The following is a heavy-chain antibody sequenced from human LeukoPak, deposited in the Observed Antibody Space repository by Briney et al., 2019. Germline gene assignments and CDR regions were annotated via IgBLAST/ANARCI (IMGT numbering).Heavy chain of an antibody. CDR3: ARDRASTRSGSYFDH. J-gene: IGHJ4*02. CDR1: GGSFSGYY. CDR2: IYYNGDT. Sequence: PSETLSLTCAVYGGSFSGYYWSWIRQPPRKNLEWIGYIYYNGDTHYNSSRESRVTISVDTSKNQFSLKLSSVTAADTAVYYCARDRASTRSGSYFDHWGQGTLVTVSS. D-gene: IGHD1-26*01. V-gene: IGHV4-59*12.